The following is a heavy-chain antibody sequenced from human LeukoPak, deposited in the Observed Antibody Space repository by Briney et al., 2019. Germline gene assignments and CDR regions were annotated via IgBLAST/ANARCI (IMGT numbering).Heavy chain of an antibody. J-gene: IGHJ4*02. CDR1: GFTFSSYW. CDR3: ARSIGNSDD. V-gene: IGHV3-74*01. Sequence: GGSLRLSCAASGFTFSSYWMHWVRQAPGKGLMWVSRTNSDGSSTSYADSVKGRFTISRDNAKNTLYLQMNSLRVEDTAVYYCARSIGNSDDWGQGTLVTVSS. CDR2: TNSDGSST. D-gene: IGHD4-23*01.